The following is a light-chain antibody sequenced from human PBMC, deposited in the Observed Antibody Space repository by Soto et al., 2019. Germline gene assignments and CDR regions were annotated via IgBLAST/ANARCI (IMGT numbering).Light chain of an antibody. CDR2: ATS. J-gene: IGKJ1*01. Sequence: DIQMTQSPSSLSASVGDRITITCRASQSVSSYLNWYQLKPGKAPNLLIYATSSLQTGVPSRFSGSGSGTDFTLTISVLQPEDLATYYCQQSYTFPWTFGQGTKVEI. CDR1: QSVSSY. V-gene: IGKV1-39*01. CDR3: QQSYTFPWT.